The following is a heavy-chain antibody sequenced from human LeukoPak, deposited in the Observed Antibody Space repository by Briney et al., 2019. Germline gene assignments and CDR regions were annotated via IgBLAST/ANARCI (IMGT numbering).Heavy chain of an antibody. CDR2: ISYSGSP. Sequence: PSETLSLTCTVSGGSISSYYWSWIRQAPGKGLEWIGYISYSGSPYYNPSLKSRVTISVDTSRDQFSLKLSSVTAADTAVYYCARGPHCSSTSCYSEYFHHWGQGTLVTVSS. V-gene: IGHV4-59*12. D-gene: IGHD2-2*01. J-gene: IGHJ1*01. CDR1: GGSISSYY. CDR3: ARGPHCSSTSCYSEYFHH.